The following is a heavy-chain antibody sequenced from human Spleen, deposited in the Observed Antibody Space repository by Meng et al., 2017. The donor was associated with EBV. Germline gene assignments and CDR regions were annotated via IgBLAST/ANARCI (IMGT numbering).Heavy chain of an antibody. Sequence: QVQLVHSGSEVKKPGASVKGSCKTSGYPFTTYGISWVRQGPGQGLEWMGWISPHNDDTNYAQNLQGRVTMTKDTSTSTAYMELRSLRSDDTAVYYCARAAATVDFWGQGTLVTVSS. J-gene: IGHJ4*02. V-gene: IGHV1-18*01. CDR3: ARAAATVDF. CDR2: ISPHNDDT. D-gene: IGHD4-17*01. CDR1: GYPFTTYG.